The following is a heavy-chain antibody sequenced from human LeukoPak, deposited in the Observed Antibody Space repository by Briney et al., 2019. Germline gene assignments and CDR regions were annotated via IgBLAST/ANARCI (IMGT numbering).Heavy chain of an antibody. V-gene: IGHV7-4-1*02. J-gene: IGHJ4*02. CDR1: GYTFTSYA. CDR3: ARGAPWRYAVAVAGSYYFDY. D-gene: IGHD6-19*01. Sequence: VASVKVSCKASGYTFTSYAMNWVRQAPGQGLEWMGWINTNTGNPTYAQGFTGRFVFSLDTSVSTAYLQISSLKAEDTAVYYCARGAPWRYAVAVAGSYYFDYWGQGTLVTVSS. CDR2: INTNTGNP.